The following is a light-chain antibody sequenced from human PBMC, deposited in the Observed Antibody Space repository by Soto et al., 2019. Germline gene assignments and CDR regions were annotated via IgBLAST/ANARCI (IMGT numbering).Light chain of an antibody. CDR2: GAS. CDR3: HQRQSWPRT. J-gene: IGKJ1*01. CDR1: QSVSSSY. V-gene: IGKV3-20*01. Sequence: EIVLTQSPGTLSLSPGERATLSCRASQSVSSSYLAWYQQKPGQAPRLLIYGASSRATGIPDRFSAWGSETDFTLTISDVEPEDFAVYYCHQRQSWPRTFGQGTKVDIK.